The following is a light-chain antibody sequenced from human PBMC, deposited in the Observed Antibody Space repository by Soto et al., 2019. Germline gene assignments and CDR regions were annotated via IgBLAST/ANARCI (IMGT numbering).Light chain of an antibody. Sequence: QSVLSQPPSVSEAPRQRVTISCSRSSSNIGNNAVNWYQQLPGKAPKLLIYYGDLLPSGVSDRFSGSKSGTSASLAISGLQSEDEAEYYCAAWDDRLNGPVFGGGTKLTVL. CDR3: AAWDDRLNGPV. V-gene: IGLV1-36*01. CDR1: SSNIGNNA. CDR2: YGD. J-gene: IGLJ2*01.